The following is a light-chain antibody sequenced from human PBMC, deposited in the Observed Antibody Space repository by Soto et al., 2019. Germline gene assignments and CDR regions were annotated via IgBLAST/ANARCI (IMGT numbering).Light chain of an antibody. V-gene: IGKV1-39*01. CDR3: QQRYSTPYT. Sequence: DIQMTQSPSSLSASVGDRVTITCRASQSISSYLYWYQQKPGKAPKLLIYAASSLQSGVPSRFSGSGSGTDFTLTISSLQPADFATYYCQQRYSTPYTFGQGTKLEIK. CDR1: QSISSY. J-gene: IGKJ2*01. CDR2: AAS.